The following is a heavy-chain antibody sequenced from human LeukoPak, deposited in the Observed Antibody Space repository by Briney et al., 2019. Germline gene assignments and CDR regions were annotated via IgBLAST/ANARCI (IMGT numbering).Heavy chain of an antibody. V-gene: IGHV3-23*01. CDR3: AKVGNYYYDSSGYYNYFDY. CDR1: GFTFSSYA. J-gene: IGHJ4*02. CDR2: ISGSGGST. Sequence: GGSLRLSCAVSGFTFSSYAMSWVRQAPGKGREWVSAISGSGGSTYYADSVKGRFTISRDNSKNTLYLQMNSLRAEDTAVYYCAKVGNYYYDSSGYYNYFDYWGQGTLVTVSS. D-gene: IGHD3-22*01.